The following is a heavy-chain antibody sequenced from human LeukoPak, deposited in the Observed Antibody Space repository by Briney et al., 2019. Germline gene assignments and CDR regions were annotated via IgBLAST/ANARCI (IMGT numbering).Heavy chain of an antibody. Sequence: SESLSLTCTVSGGSIRSYYWGWIRQPTAKRLDRIGDIYYSASTNYNTSLKSRVTISVDTSKNQFSLKLSSVTAADTAVYYCARVLVVAAAPYYYYGMDVWGQGTTVTVSS. CDR2: IYYSAST. V-gene: IGHV4-59*01. D-gene: IGHD6-13*01. CDR1: GGSIRSYY. CDR3: ARVLVVAAAPYYYYGMDV. J-gene: IGHJ6*02.